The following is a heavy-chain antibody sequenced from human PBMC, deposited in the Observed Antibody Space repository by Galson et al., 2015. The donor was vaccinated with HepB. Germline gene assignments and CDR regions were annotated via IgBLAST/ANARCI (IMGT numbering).Heavy chain of an antibody. D-gene: IGHD3-22*01. CDR3: ARNVYYDSSGYYTGFDY. J-gene: IGHJ4*02. CDR2: INPSGGST. Sequence: SVKVSCKASGYTFTSYYMHWVRQAPGQGLEWMGIINPSGGSTSYAQKFQGRVTITADESTSTAYMELSSLRSEDTAVYYCARNVYYDSSGYYTGFDYWGQGTLVTVSS. CDR1: GYTFTSYY. V-gene: IGHV1-46*01.